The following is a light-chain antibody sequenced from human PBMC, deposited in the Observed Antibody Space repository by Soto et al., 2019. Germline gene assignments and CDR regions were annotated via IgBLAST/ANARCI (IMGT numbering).Light chain of an antibody. Sequence: DIQMTQSPSTLSASVGDRVTITCRASQSISSWLSWYQQKPGKAPKLLIYDASSLESGVPSRFSGSGSGTEFTLTIXSLQPDDFATYXXXXXXXXXXWXFXQGTTGDIK. CDR3: XXXXXXXXWX. V-gene: IGKV1-5*01. CDR1: QSISSW. CDR2: DAS. J-gene: IGKJ1*01.